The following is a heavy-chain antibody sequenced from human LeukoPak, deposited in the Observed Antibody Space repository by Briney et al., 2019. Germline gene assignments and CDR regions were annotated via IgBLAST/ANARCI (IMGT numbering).Heavy chain of an antibody. CDR2: ISGSGGST. J-gene: IGHJ4*02. V-gene: IGHV3-23*01. D-gene: IGHD2-2*03. CDR3: ANSGYCSSTSCFFDY. CDR1: GFTFSSYA. Sequence: PGGSLRLSCAASGFTFSSYAMSWVRQAPGKGLEWVSAISGSGGSTYYADSVKGRFTISRDNSKNTLCLQMNSLRAEDTAVYYCANSGYCSSTSCFFDYWGQGTLVTVSS.